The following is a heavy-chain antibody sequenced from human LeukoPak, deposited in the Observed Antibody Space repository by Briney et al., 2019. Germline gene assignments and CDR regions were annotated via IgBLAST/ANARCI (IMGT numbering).Heavy chain of an antibody. Sequence: GGSLRLSCAASGFTFSSYAMHWVRQAPGKGLEWVAVISYDGSNKYYADSVKGRFTISRDNAKNSLYLQMNSLRAEDTAVYYCARDPTLYSYDSSGYYDYWGQGTLVTVSS. D-gene: IGHD3-22*01. V-gene: IGHV3-30-3*01. CDR3: ARDPTLYSYDSSGYYDY. CDR2: ISYDGSNK. J-gene: IGHJ4*02. CDR1: GFTFSSYA.